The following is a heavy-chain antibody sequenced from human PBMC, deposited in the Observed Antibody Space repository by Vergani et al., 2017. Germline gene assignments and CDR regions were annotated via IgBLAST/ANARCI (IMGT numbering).Heavy chain of an antibody. J-gene: IGHJ3*02. CDR1: GGSISSYY. V-gene: IGHV4-59*01. Sequence: QVQLQESGPGLVTPSETLSLTCTVSGGSISSYYWSWIRQPPVKGLEWIGYIYYSGSTNYNPSLKSRVTISVDTSKHQCSLRLSSVTAADTAVYYCARGEWGAFDIGGQGTMVTVSS. CDR3: ARGEWGAFDI. D-gene: IGHD3-3*01. CDR2: IYYSGST.